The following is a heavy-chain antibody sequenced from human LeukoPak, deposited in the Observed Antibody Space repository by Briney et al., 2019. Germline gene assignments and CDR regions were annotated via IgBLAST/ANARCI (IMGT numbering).Heavy chain of an antibody. Sequence: GGSLRLSCAASGFTFDDYGMSWVRQAPGKGLEWVSGINWNGDSTGYADSVKGRFTLSRGNAKNSLYLQMNSLRADDTALYYCARGGYYDNSGASDYWGQGTLVSVSS. J-gene: IGHJ4*02. CDR2: INWNGDST. D-gene: IGHD3-22*01. V-gene: IGHV3-20*04. CDR1: GFTFDDYG. CDR3: ARGGYYDNSGASDY.